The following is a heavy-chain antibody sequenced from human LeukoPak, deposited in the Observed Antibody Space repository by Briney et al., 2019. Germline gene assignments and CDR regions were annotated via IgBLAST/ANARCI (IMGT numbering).Heavy chain of an antibody. CDR2: IYSGGST. Sequence: PGGSLRLSCAASGFTVSSNYMSWVRQAPGKGLEWVSVIYSGGSTYYADSVKGRFTISRDNSKNTLYLQMNSLRAEDTAVYYCARSSYNWNQKPVGYWGQGTLVTVSS. CDR3: ARSSYNWNQKPVGY. V-gene: IGHV3-66*01. CDR1: GFTVSSNY. D-gene: IGHD1-1*01. J-gene: IGHJ4*02.